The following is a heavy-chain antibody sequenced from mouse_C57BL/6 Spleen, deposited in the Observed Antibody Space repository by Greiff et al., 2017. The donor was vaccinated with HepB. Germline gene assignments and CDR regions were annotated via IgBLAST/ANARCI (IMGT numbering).Heavy chain of an antibody. D-gene: IGHD4-1*01. J-gene: IGHJ1*03. V-gene: IGHV1-15*01. Sequence: VQRVESGAELVRPGASVTLSCKASGYTFTDYEMHWVKQTPVHGLEWIGAIDPETGGTAYNQKFKGKAILTADKSSSTAYMELRSLTSEDSAVYYCTREGGLGLRYFDVWGTGTTVTVSS. CDR2: IDPETGGT. CDR3: TREGGLGLRYFDV. CDR1: GYTFTDYE.